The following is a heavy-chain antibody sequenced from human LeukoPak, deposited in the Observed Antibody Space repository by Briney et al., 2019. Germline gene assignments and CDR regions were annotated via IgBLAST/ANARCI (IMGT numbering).Heavy chain of an antibody. CDR3: ARDRTSTVASPSDAFDI. D-gene: IGHD4-11*01. V-gene: IGHV1-18*01. Sequence: GASVKVSCKASDYNFISFGITWVRQAPGQGLEWMGWISAYNGNTNYAQKLQGRVTMTTDTSTSTAYMELKSLRSDDTAVYYCARDRTSTVASPSDAFDIWGQGTMVTVSS. CDR2: ISAYNGNT. J-gene: IGHJ3*02. CDR1: DYNFISFG.